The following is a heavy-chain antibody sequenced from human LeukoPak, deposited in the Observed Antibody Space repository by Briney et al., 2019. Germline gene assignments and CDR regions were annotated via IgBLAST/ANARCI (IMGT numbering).Heavy chain of an antibody. CDR1: GGSISSYY. V-gene: IGHV4-59*01. Sequence: SETLSLTCTVSGGSISSYYWSWIRQPPGKGLEWIGYIYYSGSTNYNPSLKSRVTISVDTSKNQFSLKLSSVTAADTAVYYCARALKIVANPFGYWGQGTLVTVSS. CDR3: ARALKIVANPFGY. CDR2: IYYSGST. D-gene: IGHD5-12*01. J-gene: IGHJ4*02.